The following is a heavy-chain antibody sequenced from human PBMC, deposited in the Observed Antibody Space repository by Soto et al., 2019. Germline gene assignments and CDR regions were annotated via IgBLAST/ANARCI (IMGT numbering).Heavy chain of an antibody. CDR1: GYTFTSYA. V-gene: IGHV1-3*01. Sequence: QVQLVQSGAEVKKPGASVKVSCKASGYTFTSYAMHWVRQAPGQRLEWMGWINAGNGNTKYSQKFQGRVTITRDTCASTAYMELSSLRSEDTAVYYCARDSQQWLVLYAFDIWGQGTMVTVSS. J-gene: IGHJ3*02. CDR3: ARDSQQWLVLYAFDI. CDR2: INAGNGNT. D-gene: IGHD6-19*01.